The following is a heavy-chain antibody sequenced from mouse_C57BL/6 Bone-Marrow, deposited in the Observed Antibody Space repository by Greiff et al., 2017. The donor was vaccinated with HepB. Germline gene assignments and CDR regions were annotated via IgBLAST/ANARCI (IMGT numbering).Heavy chain of an antibody. V-gene: IGHV10-1*01. Sequence: EVQLVESGGGLVQPKGSLKLSCAASGFSFNTYAMNWVRQAPGKGMEWVARIRSKSNNYATYYADSVKDRFTISRDDSESMLYLQMNNLKTEDTDMYYCVRDMYYYGSSGEFDYWGQGTTLTVSS. CDR1: GFSFNTYA. CDR3: VRDMYYYGSSGEFDY. D-gene: IGHD1-1*01. CDR2: IRSKSNNYAT. J-gene: IGHJ2*01.